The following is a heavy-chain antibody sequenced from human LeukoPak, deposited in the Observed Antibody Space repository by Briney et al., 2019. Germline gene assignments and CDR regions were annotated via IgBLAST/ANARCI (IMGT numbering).Heavy chain of an antibody. D-gene: IGHD1-20*01. CDR3: ARDPITGTTDGMDV. Sequence: GGSLRLSRAASGFTVSSNYMSWVRQAPGKGLEWVSVIYSGGSTYYADSVKGRFTISRDNSMNTLYLQMNSLRAEDTAVYYCARDPITGTTDGMDVWGQGTTVTVSS. CDR1: GFTVSSNY. CDR2: IYSGGST. V-gene: IGHV3-66*01. J-gene: IGHJ6*02.